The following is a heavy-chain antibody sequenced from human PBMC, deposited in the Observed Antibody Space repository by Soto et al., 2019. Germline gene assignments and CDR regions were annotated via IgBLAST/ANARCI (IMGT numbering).Heavy chain of an antibody. CDR2: ISSSSSTI. Sequence: GGSLRLSCAASGFTFSSYSMNWVRQAPGKGLEWVSYISSSSSTIYYADSVKGRFTISRDNAKNSLYLQMNSLRAEDTAVYYCARVLVTRQEYYYYYMDVWGKGTTVTVSS. D-gene: IGHD2-21*02. CDR1: GFTFSSYS. CDR3: ARVLVTRQEYYYYYMDV. V-gene: IGHV3-48*01. J-gene: IGHJ6*03.